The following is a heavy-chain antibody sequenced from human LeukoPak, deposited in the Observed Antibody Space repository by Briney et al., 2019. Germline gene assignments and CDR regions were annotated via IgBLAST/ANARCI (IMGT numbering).Heavy chain of an antibody. J-gene: IGHJ4*02. D-gene: IGHD2-2*01. V-gene: IGHV4-61*02. CDR3: ARHSTWVHGTFDY. CDR2: IYTSGST. CDR1: GGSISSGSYY. Sequence: SQTLSLTCTVSGGSISSGSYYWSWIRQPAGKGLEWIGRIYTSGSTNYNPSLKSRVTISVDTSKNQFSLKLSSVTAADTAVCYCARHSTWVHGTFDYWGQGTLVTVSS.